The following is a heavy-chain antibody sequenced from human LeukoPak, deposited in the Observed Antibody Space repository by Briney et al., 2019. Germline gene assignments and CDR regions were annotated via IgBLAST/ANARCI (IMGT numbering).Heavy chain of an antibody. J-gene: IGHJ4*02. CDR1: GFTFSSYA. V-gene: IGHV3-21*01. D-gene: IGHD3-22*01. Sequence: GGSLRLSCAASGFTFSSYAMSWVRQAPGKGLEWVSSISSSSSIYYADSVKGRFTISRDNAKNSLYLQMNSLRAEDTAVYYCARASKYYYDSSGYPLDYWGQGTLVTVSS. CDR3: ARASKYYYDSSGYPLDY. CDR2: ISSSSSI.